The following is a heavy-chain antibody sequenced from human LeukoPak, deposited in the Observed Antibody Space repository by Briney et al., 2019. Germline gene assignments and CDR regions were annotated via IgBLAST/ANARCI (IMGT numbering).Heavy chain of an antibody. CDR1: EFTLSSYE. V-gene: IGHV3-48*03. CDR2: ISNSGGTT. Sequence: GGSLRLSCVVSEFTLSSYEMNWIRQAPGKGLEWVSYISNSGGTTYYADSVKGRFTISRDNAKNSLYLQMNSLRAEDTAVYHCARVLITMVRAMDVWGQGTTVTVSS. D-gene: IGHD3-10*01. J-gene: IGHJ6*02. CDR3: ARVLITMVRAMDV.